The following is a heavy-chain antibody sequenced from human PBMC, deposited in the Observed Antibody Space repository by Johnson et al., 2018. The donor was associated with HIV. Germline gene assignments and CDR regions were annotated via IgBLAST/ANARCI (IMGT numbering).Heavy chain of an antibody. CDR1: GFTFSASA. V-gene: IGHV3-20*04. CDR3: ARGVGGAGDDAFDI. D-gene: IGHD6-19*01. Sequence: VQLVESGGGVVQPGRSLRLSCAASGFTFSASAMHWVRQAPGKGLEWVSGINWNGGSKGYGDSVKGRFTISRDNAQNSLYMQMNSLRAEDTALYYCARGVGGAGDDAFDIWGQGTMVTVSS. CDR2: INWNGGSK. J-gene: IGHJ3*02.